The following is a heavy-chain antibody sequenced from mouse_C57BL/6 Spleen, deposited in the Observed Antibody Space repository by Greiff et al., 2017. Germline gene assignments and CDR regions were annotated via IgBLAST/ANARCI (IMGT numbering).Heavy chain of an antibody. D-gene: IGHD3-1*01. CDR1: GFNIKDYY. J-gene: IGHJ1*03. V-gene: IGHV14-1*01. CDR3: TTLARRRDWYCDV. Sequence: EVQLQQSGAELVRPGASVKLSCTASGFNIKDYYMHWVKQRPEQGLEWIGRIDPEDGDTEYAPKFQGKATMTADTSSNTAYLQLSSLTSEDTAVYYCTTLARRRDWYCDVWGTGTTVTVSS. CDR2: IDPEDGDT.